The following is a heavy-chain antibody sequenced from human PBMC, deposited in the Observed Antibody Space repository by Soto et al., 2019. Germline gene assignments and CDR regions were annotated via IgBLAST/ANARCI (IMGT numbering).Heavy chain of an antibody. J-gene: IGHJ5*02. CDR2: IKQDGSEK. Sequence: PGGSLRLSCVVSGFTFTNYWMNWVRQAPGKGPEWVANIKQDGSEKYYVDSVKGRFTISRDNAQNSLYLQMYSLRAEDTAMYYCARGMTVAANWFDTWGQGTLVTVSS. CDR3: ARGMTVAANWFDT. CDR1: GFTFTNYW. D-gene: IGHD6-19*01. V-gene: IGHV3-7*02.